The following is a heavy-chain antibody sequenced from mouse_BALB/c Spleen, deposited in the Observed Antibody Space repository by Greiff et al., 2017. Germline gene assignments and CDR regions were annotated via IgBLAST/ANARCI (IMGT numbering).Heavy chain of an antibody. D-gene: IGHD1-1*01. J-gene: IGHJ4*01. Sequence: EVKLVESGAELVRPGALVKLSCKASGFNIKDYYMHWVKQRPEQGLEWIGWIDPENGNTIYDPKFQGKASITADTSSNTAYLQLSSLTSEDTAVYYCARYYGSRDYAMDYWGQGTSVTVSS. CDR3: ARYYGSRDYAMDY. CDR1: GFNIKDYY. V-gene: IGHV14-1*02. CDR2: IDPENGNT.